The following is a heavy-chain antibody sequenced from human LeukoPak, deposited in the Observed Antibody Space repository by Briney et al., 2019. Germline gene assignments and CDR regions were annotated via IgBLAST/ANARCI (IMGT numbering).Heavy chain of an antibody. Sequence: QPGGSLRLSCAASGFTFSSYSMSWVRQAPGKGLEWGSYISSSSSTIYYADSVKGRFTISRDNAKKSLYLQMNSLRVEDTAVYYFARDSMVRGVIPFDYWGQGTLVTVSS. CDR1: GFTFSSYS. CDR3: ARDSMVRGVIPFDY. V-gene: IGHV3-48*01. D-gene: IGHD3-10*01. J-gene: IGHJ4*02. CDR2: ISSSSSTI.